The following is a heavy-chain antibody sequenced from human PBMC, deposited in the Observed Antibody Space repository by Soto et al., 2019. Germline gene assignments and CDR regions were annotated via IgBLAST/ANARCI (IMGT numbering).Heavy chain of an antibody. J-gene: IGHJ5*02. V-gene: IGHV4-31*03. D-gene: IGHD6-6*01. Sequence: QVQLQESGPGLVKPSQTLSLTCTVSGGSISSGGYYWSWIRQHPGKGLEWIGYIYYSGSTYYNPYLKRRVTISVDTSKNHFSLKLSSVTAADTAVYYCARGPPVAARPRWFDPWGQGTLVTVSS. CDR3: ARGPPVAARPRWFDP. CDR2: IYYSGST. CDR1: GGSISSGGYY.